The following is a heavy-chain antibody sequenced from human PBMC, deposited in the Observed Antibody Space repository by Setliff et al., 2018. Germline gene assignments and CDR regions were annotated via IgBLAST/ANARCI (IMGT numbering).Heavy chain of an antibody. CDR2: LHTSGST. CDR1: GGSISSGSYY. D-gene: IGHD1-26*01. CDR3: ARDNTILGATDH. J-gene: IGHJ5*02. Sequence: SETLSLTCAVSGGSISSGSYYWSWIRQPAGKGLEWVGRLHTSGSTTYNPALNSRVTISVDTSTNQFSLRLTSLTAADTAVYFCARDNTILGATDHWGQGTLVTVSS. V-gene: IGHV4-61*02.